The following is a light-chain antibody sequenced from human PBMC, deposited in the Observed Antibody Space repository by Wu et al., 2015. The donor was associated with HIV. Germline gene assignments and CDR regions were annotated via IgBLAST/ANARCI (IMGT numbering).Light chain of an antibody. J-gene: IGKJ2*03. CDR1: RVLVGW. V-gene: IGKV1-5*03. Sequence: VGGQGHHHVAGPVRVLVGWVAWYQQKSGKAPKLLIYKASSLEPGVPSRFSGSGSGTEFTLTISSLQPDDFATYYCLQYNSYSPYGFGQGTKLEIK. CDR2: KAS. CDR3: LQYNSYSPYG.